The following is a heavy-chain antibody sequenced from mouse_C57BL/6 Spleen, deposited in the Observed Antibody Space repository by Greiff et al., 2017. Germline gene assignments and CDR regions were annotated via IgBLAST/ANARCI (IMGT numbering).Heavy chain of an antibody. Sequence: QVHVKQPGTELVKPGASVKLSCKASGYTFTSYWMHWVKQRPGQGLEWIGNINPSNGGTNYNEKFKSKATLTVDKSSSTAYMQLSSLTSEDSAVYYGARGGYDRVYYLDYWGQGTTLTVSS. D-gene: IGHD2-14*01. J-gene: IGHJ2*01. CDR2: INPSNGGT. CDR1: GYTFTSYW. CDR3: ARGGYDRVYYLDY. V-gene: IGHV1-53*01.